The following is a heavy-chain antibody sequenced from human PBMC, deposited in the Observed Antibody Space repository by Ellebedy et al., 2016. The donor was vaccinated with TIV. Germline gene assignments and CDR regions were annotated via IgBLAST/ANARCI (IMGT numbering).Heavy chain of an antibody. CDR3: ARDPVKVDAAGIDY. D-gene: IGHD6-13*01. Sequence: GESLKISCAASGFTFSTHVMNWVRQAAGKGLELGSSISTTSTYISYADSVKVRFTISRDNAKNSLYLQMNSLRAEDTAVYYCARDPVKVDAAGIDYWGQGTLVTVSS. V-gene: IGHV3-21*01. J-gene: IGHJ4*02. CDR2: ISTTSTYI. CDR1: GFTFSTHV.